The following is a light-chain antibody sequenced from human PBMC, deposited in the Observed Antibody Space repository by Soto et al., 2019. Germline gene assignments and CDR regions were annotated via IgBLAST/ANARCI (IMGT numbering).Light chain of an antibody. Sequence: IQMTQPPSSLSASVGDRVAITCRASQRISSYLTWYQQKPGKAPKLLIYDASSLQSGVPSRFSGSGSGTDFTLTISSLQPDDFATYYCQHSYSTSWTFGQGTKVDIK. CDR2: DAS. J-gene: IGKJ1*01. CDR1: QRISSY. CDR3: QHSYSTSWT. V-gene: IGKV1-39*01.